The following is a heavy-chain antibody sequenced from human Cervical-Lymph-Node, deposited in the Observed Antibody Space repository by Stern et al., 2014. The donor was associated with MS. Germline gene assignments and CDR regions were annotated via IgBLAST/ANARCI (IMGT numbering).Heavy chain of an antibody. J-gene: IGHJ4*02. D-gene: IGHD3-3*01. CDR1: GFTFADYA. CDR3: AKGSGGSGYYPVALDY. Sequence: QLVESWGGLVQPGRSLRLSCAASGFTFADYAMHWVRQAPGQGLEWVSGITWNSVSVGYADSVKGRFTISRDNAKNSLYLQMNSLRGDDTALYYCAKGSGGSGYYPVALDYWGQGTLVTVSS. V-gene: IGHV3-9*01. CDR2: ITWNSVSV.